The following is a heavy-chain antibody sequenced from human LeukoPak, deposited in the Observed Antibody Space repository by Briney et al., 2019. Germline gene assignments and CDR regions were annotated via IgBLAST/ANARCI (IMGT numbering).Heavy chain of an antibody. V-gene: IGHV4-31*03. Sequence: SETLSLTCTVSGGSISSGGYYWSWLRQHPGKGLEWIGYIYYSGSTYYHPSLKSRVTISVDTPKNQFSLKLSSVTAADTAVYYCARGGGYYYGVDYWGQGTLVTVSS. D-gene: IGHD3-22*01. J-gene: IGHJ4*02. CDR3: ARGGGYYYGVDY. CDR1: GGSISSGGYY. CDR2: IYYSGST.